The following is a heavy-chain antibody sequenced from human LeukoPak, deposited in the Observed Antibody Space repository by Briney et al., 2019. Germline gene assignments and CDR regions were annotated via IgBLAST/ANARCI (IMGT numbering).Heavy chain of an antibody. V-gene: IGHV3-30*02. CDR1: AFTFSRYG. CDR3: AKDRYGSGSDPP. D-gene: IGHD3-10*01. CDR2: IRSDGNNK. J-gene: IGHJ5*02. Sequence: GGSLRLSCAASAFTFSRYGMHWVRQAPGKGLEWVALIRSDGNNKYYADPVKGRFTISRDNSKNTLSLQMNSLRTEDTAVYYCAKDRYGSGSDPPWGQGTLVTVSP.